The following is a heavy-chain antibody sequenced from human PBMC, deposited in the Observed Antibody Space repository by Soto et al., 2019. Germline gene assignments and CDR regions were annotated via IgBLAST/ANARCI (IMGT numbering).Heavy chain of an antibody. CDR3: AHEHTDSSGIGDFGY. J-gene: IGHJ4*02. D-gene: IGHD3-22*01. CDR2: IIPLFGTP. CDR1: GGTFSSYA. Sequence: SVKVSCKASGGTFSSYAISWVRQAPGQGLEWMGGIIPLFGTPNYAQKFQGRVTISADASTRTAYMELRSLRSEDTAVYYCAHEHTDSSGIGDFGYWGQGTLVTVSS. V-gene: IGHV1-69*13.